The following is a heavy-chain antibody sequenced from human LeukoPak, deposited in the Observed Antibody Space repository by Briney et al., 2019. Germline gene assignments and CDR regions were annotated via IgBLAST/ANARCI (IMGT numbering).Heavy chain of an antibody. CDR1: GGSFSTYY. CDR3: ARGAADRNNYYYYIDV. J-gene: IGHJ6*03. Sequence: SETLSLTCAVYGGSFSTYYWNWIRQSPGKGLEWLGEINHTGTTNYNPSLKSRGTLSVDTSKNQFSLKLKSVTAADTAVYYCARGAADRNNYYYYIDVWGNGTTVTVSS. CDR2: INHTGTT. D-gene: IGHD1/OR15-1a*01. V-gene: IGHV4-34*01.